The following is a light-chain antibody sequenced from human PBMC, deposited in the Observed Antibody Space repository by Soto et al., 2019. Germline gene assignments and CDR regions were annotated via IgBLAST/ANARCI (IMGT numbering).Light chain of an antibody. CDR3: QQYETSRT. Sequence: EIVMTQFPATLSVSPGGRATLSCRASQSVSSSYLAWYQQKPGQAPRLLIYGASTRATGIPDRVSGSGSGTDFTLTISRLEPEDFAVYYCQQYETSRTFGQGTKVDIK. V-gene: IGKV3-20*01. J-gene: IGKJ1*01. CDR1: QSVSSSY. CDR2: GAS.